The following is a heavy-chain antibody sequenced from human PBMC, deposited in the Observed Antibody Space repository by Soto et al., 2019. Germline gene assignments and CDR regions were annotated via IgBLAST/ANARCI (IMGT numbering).Heavy chain of an antibody. V-gene: IGHV1-8*01. CDR1: GYTFTSYD. D-gene: IGHD1-26*01. CDR2: MNPNSGNT. Sequence: QVQLVQSGAEVKKPGASVKVSCKASGYTFTSYDINWVRQATGQGLEWMGWMNPNSGNTGYAQKCQGRVNMTRNTSMSTGYMELSSLRSEDTAVYYWAREVGSRRLDYWGQGTLVTVSS. CDR3: AREVGSRRLDY. J-gene: IGHJ4*02.